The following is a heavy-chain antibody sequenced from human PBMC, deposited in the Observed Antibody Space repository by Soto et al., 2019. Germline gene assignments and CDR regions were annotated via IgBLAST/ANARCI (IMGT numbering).Heavy chain of an antibody. V-gene: IGHV4-34*01. D-gene: IGHD6-6*01. Sequence: QVQLQQWGAGLLKPSETLSLTCAVYGGSFSGYYWSWIRQPPGKGLEWIGEINHSGSTNYNPSLKSRVTISVDTSKNQFSLKLSSVTAADTAVYYCARERSKQLVRTPFDYWGQGTLVTVSS. J-gene: IGHJ4*02. CDR1: GGSFSGYY. CDR3: ARERSKQLVRTPFDY. CDR2: INHSGST.